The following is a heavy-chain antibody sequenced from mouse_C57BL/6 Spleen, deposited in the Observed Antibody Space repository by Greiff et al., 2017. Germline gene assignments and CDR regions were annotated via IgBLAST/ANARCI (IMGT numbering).Heavy chain of an antibody. Sequence: VQLQQSGAELVKPGASVTLSCTASGFNIKDYYMHWVKQRTEQGLEWIGRLDPEDGETKYAPTFQGKATITADTSSNTAYLQLSSLTSEDAAFYYYARSGYNYDDDYFDYWGQGTTLTVAS. CDR3: ARSGYNYDDDYFDY. J-gene: IGHJ2*01. V-gene: IGHV14-2*01. CDR1: GFNIKDYY. CDR2: LDPEDGET. D-gene: IGHD2-12*01.